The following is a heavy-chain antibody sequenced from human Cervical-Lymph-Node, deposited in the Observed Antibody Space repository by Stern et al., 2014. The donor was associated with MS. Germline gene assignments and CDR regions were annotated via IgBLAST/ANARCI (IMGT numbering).Heavy chain of an antibody. CDR1: GFTFNNYA. Sequence: VQLVQSGGHLVQPGASLRLSCAASGFTFNNYAINWVRQAPGKGPEWVSSISGSSGNTYYADSVKGGFTIARDNSKNTVYLQMNSLRDEDTAVYYCARDRGLYYFDFWGRGTLVTVSS. V-gene: IGHV3-23*04. CDR3: ARDRGLYYFDF. J-gene: IGHJ4*02. CDR2: ISGSSGNT.